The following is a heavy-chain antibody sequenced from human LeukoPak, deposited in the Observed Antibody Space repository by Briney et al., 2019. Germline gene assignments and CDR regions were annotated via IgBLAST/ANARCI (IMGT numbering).Heavy chain of an antibody. CDR2: ISSSSSTI. CDR1: GFTFSSYS. Sequence: GGSLRLSCAASGFTFSSYSMNWVRQAPGKGLEWDSYISSSSSTIYYADSVKGRFTISRDNAKNSLYLQMNSLRAEDTAVYYCARDGEDNIGEYQLLSGNYFDYWGQGTLVTVSS. J-gene: IGHJ4*02. D-gene: IGHD2-2*01. CDR3: ARDGEDNIGEYQLLSGNYFDY. V-gene: IGHV3-48*04.